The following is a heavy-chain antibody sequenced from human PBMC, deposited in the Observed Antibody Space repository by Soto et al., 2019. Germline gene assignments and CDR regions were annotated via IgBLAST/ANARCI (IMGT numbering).Heavy chain of an antibody. J-gene: IGHJ6*02. CDR1: GYTFTGYY. Sequence: RASVKVSFKASGYTFTGYYMHWVRQAPGQGLEWMGWINPNSGGTNYAQKFQGRVTMTRDTSTSTVYMELSSLRSEDTAVYYCARGPRDRVNYGMDVWGQGTTVTVSS. D-gene: IGHD2-21*01. CDR3: ARGPRDRVNYGMDV. V-gene: IGHV1-2*02. CDR2: INPNSGGT.